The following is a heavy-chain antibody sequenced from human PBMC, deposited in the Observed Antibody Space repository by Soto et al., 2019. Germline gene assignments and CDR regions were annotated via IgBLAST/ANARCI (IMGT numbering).Heavy chain of an antibody. J-gene: IGHJ6*02. CDR3: ASRSKPDYYYYGMDV. V-gene: IGHV3-48*03. Sequence: GGSLRLSCAASGFTFSSYEMNWVRQAPGKGLEWASYISSSGSTIYYADSVKGRFTISRDNAKNSLYLQMNSLRAEDTAVYYCASRSKPDYYYYGMDVWGQGTTVTVSS. CDR1: GFTFSSYE. CDR2: ISSSGSTI. D-gene: IGHD2-2*01.